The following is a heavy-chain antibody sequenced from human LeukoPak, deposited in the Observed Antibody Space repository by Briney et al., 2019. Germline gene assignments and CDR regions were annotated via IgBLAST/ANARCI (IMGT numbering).Heavy chain of an antibody. Sequence: DPGGSLRLSCTASGFSFGVYAMGWVRQAPGKGLEWVGFIRSKAYGGTTEYAASVKGRFTTSRDDSKSIAYLQMNSLKTEDTAVYYCSRGTVLVAAGGYYFDYWGQGTLVTVSS. V-gene: IGHV3-49*04. D-gene: IGHD2-15*01. J-gene: IGHJ4*02. CDR1: GFSFGVYA. CDR2: IRSKAYGGTT. CDR3: SRGTVLVAAGGYYFDY.